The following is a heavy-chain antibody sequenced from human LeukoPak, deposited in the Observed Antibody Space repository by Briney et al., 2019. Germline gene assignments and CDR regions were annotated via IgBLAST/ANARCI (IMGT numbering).Heavy chain of an antibody. J-gene: IGHJ4*02. D-gene: IGHD1-26*01. CDR1: GYTFTSYY. V-gene: IGHV1-46*01. CDR3: ARSVVGANVDY. Sequence: ASVKVSCKASGYTFTSYYMHWVPQAPGQGLEWMGIINPSGGSTSYTQKFQGRVTMTRDTSTSTVYMELSSLRSEDTAVYYCARSVVGANVDYWGQGTLVTVSS. CDR2: INPSGGST.